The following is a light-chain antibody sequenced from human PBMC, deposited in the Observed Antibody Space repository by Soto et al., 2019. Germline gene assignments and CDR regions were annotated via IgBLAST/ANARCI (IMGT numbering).Light chain of an antibody. Sequence: QSVLTQPPSVSGAPGQRVTISCTGSSSNIGAGFDVHWYQQLPGTAPKLLIYGNVDRPSGVPDRFSGSKSGTSASLAITGLQAEDEADYYRQSYDSSLSGYVFGTGTKLTVL. J-gene: IGLJ1*01. CDR3: QSYDSSLSGYV. V-gene: IGLV1-40*01. CDR2: GNV. CDR1: SSNIGAGFD.